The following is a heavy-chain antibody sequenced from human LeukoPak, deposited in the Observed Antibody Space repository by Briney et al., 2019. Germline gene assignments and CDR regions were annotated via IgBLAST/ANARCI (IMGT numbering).Heavy chain of an antibody. CDR1: GFPFGTYG. D-gene: IGHD3-16*02. Sequence: GGSLRLSCDASGFPFGTYGMHWVCQAPGKGLEWVAFIRSDGSSTYYADSVKGRFTISRDNSKNTLYLQINSLRAEDTAVYYCAKDSFGGVIVARYYFDYWGQGTLVTVSS. J-gene: IGHJ4*02. V-gene: IGHV3-30*02. CDR3: AKDSFGGVIVARYYFDY. CDR2: IRSDGSST.